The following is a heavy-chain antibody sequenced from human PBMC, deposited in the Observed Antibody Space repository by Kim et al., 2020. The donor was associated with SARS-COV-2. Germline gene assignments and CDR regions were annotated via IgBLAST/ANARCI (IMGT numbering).Heavy chain of an antibody. Sequence: GGSLRLSCAASGFTFNSYGMHWVRQAPGKGLEWVAVISYDGSNKYYADSVKGRFTISRDNSKNTLYLQMNSLRAEDTAVYYCAKEGGSSYTGWFDPWGQGTLVTVSS. J-gene: IGHJ5*02. V-gene: IGHV3-30*18. CDR2: ISYDGSNK. CDR1: GFTFNSYG. D-gene: IGHD2-2*02. CDR3: AKEGGSSYTGWFDP.